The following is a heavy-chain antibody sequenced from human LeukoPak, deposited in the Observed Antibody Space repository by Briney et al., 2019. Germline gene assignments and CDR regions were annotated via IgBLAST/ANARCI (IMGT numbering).Heavy chain of an antibody. D-gene: IGHD6-13*01. Sequence: PGGSLRLSCAASRFTFSSYSMNWVRQAPGKGLEWVSCIGSSSTYIFYADSVKGRFTISRDNSKNTLYLQMNSLRAEDTAVYYCAHISSSWPDYWGQGTLVTVSS. V-gene: IGHV3-21*04. CDR1: RFTFSSYS. CDR3: AHISSSWPDY. J-gene: IGHJ4*02. CDR2: IGSSSTYI.